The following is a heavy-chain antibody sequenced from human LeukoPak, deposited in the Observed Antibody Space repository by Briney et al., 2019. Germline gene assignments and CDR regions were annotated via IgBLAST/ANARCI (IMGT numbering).Heavy chain of an antibody. D-gene: IGHD6-6*01. CDR1: GFTVSSNY. V-gene: IGHV3-20*04. CDR2: IKWNAGSA. J-gene: IGHJ4*02. CDR3: ARDYGQLVQVLDY. Sequence: GGSLTLSCAASGFTVSSNYMSWVRQAPGKGLEWVSGIKWNAGSAGYADSVKGRFTISRDNAKNSLYLQMKSLRVEDTALYYCARDYGQLVQVLDYWGQGILVTVSS.